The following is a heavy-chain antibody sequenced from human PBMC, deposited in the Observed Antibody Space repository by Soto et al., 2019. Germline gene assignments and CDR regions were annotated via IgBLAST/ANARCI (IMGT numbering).Heavy chain of an antibody. V-gene: IGHV1-18*01. CDR2: ISAYNGNT. Sequence: ASVKVSCKASGYTFTSYGISWVRQAPGQGLEWMGWISAYNGNTNYAQKLQGRVTMTTDTSTSTAYMELRSLRSDDTAVYYCARDGRYDFWSGYYGAPDAFDIWGQGXMVTV. D-gene: IGHD3-3*01. CDR1: GYTFTSYG. J-gene: IGHJ3*02. CDR3: ARDGRYDFWSGYYGAPDAFDI.